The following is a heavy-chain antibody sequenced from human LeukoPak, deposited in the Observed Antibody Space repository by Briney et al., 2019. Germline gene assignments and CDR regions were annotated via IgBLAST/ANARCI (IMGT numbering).Heavy chain of an antibody. CDR1: GFTFKNYG. D-gene: IGHD5-12*01. CDR2: ISADNGNT. CDR3: ARDRRGYSAYDGEGFDY. J-gene: IGHJ4*02. V-gene: IGHV1-18*04. Sequence: ASVKVSCKASGFTFKNYGFSWVRQAPGQGLQWMGWISADNGNTKYAQNLQGRVIMTTDRSTGTAYVELTSLRSDDTAVYYSARDRRGYSAYDGEGFDYWGQGTLVTVSS.